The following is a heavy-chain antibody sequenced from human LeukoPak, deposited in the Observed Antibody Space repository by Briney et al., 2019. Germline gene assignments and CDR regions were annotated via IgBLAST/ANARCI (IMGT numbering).Heavy chain of an antibody. D-gene: IGHD6-13*01. J-gene: IGHJ4*02. CDR3: AISVAGYSSSWTGNFDY. V-gene: IGHV4-34*01. CDR1: GGSFSGYF. Sequence: SETLSLTCAVYGGSFSGYFWSWLRQPPGKGLEWIGEINHSGDTNYNPSLKSRVTISGDTSKNQFSLKLNSVTAADTAVYYCAISVAGYSSSWTGNFDYWGQGTLVTVSS. CDR2: INHSGDT.